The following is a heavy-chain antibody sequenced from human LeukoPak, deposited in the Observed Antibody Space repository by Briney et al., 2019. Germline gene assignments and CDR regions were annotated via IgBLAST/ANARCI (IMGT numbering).Heavy chain of an antibody. V-gene: IGHV3-30*18. CDR1: GFTFSSSG. CDR2: ISYDGSNK. D-gene: IGHD2-8*01. CDR3: AKEYCSNSVCHSLDY. Sequence: GRSLRLSCAASGFTFSSSGMHWVRQTPGKGLEWVAVISYDGSNKYYADSVKGRFTFSRDNSKNTLYLQMNSLRAEDTAVYYCAKEYCSNSVCHSLDYWGQGTLVTVSS. J-gene: IGHJ4*02.